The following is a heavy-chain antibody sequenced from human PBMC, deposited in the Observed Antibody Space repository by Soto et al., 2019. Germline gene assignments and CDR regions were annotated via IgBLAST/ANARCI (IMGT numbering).Heavy chain of an antibody. D-gene: IGHD4-17*01. CDR2: ISSSSSTI. V-gene: IGHV3-48*01. J-gene: IGHJ1*01. CDR3: ARDGGTTVTTVYLPAEYFQH. CDR1: GFTFSSYS. Sequence: GGSLRLSCAASGFTFSSYSMNWVRQAPGKGLEWVSYISSSSSTIYYADSVKGRFTMSRDNAKNSLYLQMNSLRAEDTAVYYCARDGGTTVTTVYLPAEYFQHWGQGTLVTVSS.